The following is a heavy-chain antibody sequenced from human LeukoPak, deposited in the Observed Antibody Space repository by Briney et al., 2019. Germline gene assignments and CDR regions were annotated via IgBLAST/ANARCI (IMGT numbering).Heavy chain of an antibody. Sequence: PSETLSLTCTVSGGSISSGGYYWSWIRQPPGKGLEWIGYIYHSGSTYYNPSLKSRVTISVDRSKNQFSLKLSSVTAADTAVYYCARVGRTHKNWFDPWGQGTLVTVSS. CDR2: IYHSGST. V-gene: IGHV4-30-2*01. D-gene: IGHD1-14*01. CDR1: GGSISSGGYY. J-gene: IGHJ5*02. CDR3: ARVGRTHKNWFDP.